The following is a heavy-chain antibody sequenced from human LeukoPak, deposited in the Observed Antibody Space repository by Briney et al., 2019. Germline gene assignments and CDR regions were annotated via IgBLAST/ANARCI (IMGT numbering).Heavy chain of an antibody. D-gene: IGHD3-10*01. V-gene: IGHV5-51*01. CDR1: GYNFTPYW. CDR3: ARHDGGHSCFDY. CDR2: TFPGHSYS. Sequence: GESLKISCKGSGYNFTPYWIVWVRQMPGKVLEWMGMTFPGHSYSIYSPSFQGQVTMSVDKSINTAYLQWNSLKASDTAMYYCARHDGGHSCFDYWGQGTLVTVSS. J-gene: IGHJ4*02.